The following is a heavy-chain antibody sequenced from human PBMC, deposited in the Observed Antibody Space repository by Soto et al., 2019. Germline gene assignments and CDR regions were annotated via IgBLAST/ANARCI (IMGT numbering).Heavy chain of an antibody. J-gene: IGHJ4*02. V-gene: IGHV3-23*04. CDR3: AKRPRALLTFDS. D-gene: IGHD1-26*01. CDR1: GSIFSNYV. Sequence: EVQLVDSGGGLVQPRGSLRLSCAASGSIFSNYVMSWVRQAPGKGLEWVSSISDSGGTSYYADSVKGRFTISRDNSKTPLYLQMICLRAEDTAIYYCAKRPRALLTFDSWGQGTLVTVSS. CDR2: ISDSGGTS.